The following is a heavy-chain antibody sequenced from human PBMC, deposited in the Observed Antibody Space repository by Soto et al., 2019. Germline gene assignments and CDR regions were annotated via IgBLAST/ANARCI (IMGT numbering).Heavy chain of an antibody. J-gene: IGHJ3*02. CDR3: VIDLEVGALGACDI. D-gene: IGHD1-26*01. CDR2: ISGSGTTT. V-gene: IGHV3-23*01. Sequence: EVQLLESGGGLVQPGGSLRLSCAASGFTFSSYAMTWVRQAPGKVLECVSTISGSGTTTYYAYSVQGRFTISRDNSKNTRFVPMPSLRADDTGVHYCVIDLEVGALGACDIWGQGTRVTVSS. CDR1: GFTFSSYA.